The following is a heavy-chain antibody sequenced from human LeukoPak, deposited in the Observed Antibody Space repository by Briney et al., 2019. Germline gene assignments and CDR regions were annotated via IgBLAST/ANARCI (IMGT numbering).Heavy chain of an antibody. J-gene: IGHJ4*02. D-gene: IGHD5-18*01. CDR3: TTVKRGYSYGDY. Sequence: GGSLRLSCAPSGFTFSSYAMSWVRQAPGKGREWVDRIKSKTDGGTTDYAAPVKGRFTISRDDSKNTLYLQMNSLKTEDTAVYYCTTVKRGYSYGDYWGQGTLVTVSS. CDR1: GFTFSSYA. V-gene: IGHV3-15*01. CDR2: IKSKTDGGTT.